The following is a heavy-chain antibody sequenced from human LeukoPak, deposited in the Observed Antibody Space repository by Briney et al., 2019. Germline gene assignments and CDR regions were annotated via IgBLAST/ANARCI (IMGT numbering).Heavy chain of an antibody. J-gene: IGHJ3*02. CDR2: INWNGGST. Sequence: GGSLRLSCAASGFTFSGSAMHWVRQAPGKGLEWVSGINWNGGSTGYADSVKGRFTISRDNAKNSLYLQMNSLRAEDTALYYCARDRIYYYDSSGYLDAFDIWGQGTMVTVSS. CDR3: ARDRIYYYDSSGYLDAFDI. D-gene: IGHD3-22*01. V-gene: IGHV3-20*04. CDR1: GFTFSGSA.